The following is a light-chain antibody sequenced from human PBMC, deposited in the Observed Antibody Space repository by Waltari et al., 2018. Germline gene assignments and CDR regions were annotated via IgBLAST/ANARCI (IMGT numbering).Light chain of an antibody. V-gene: IGLV3-25*03. Sequence: SYELTQPPSVSVSPGHTARITCPGDALPKQSAYWYQQKPGQAPVLVIYKDTERATGIHERFSGSSSGTTVTLIISGVQAEDEADYYCQSGDYSRSYVVLGGGTKLTVL. CDR2: KDT. J-gene: IGLJ3*02. CDR3: QSGDYSRSYVV. CDR1: ALPKQS.